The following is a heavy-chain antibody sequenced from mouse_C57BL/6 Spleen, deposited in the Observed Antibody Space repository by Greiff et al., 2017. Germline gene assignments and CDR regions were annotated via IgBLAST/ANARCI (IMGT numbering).Heavy chain of an antibody. V-gene: IGHV1-74*01. D-gene: IGHD2-4*01. CDR3: AKNYDYDAGFAY. Sequence: QVHVKQSGAELVKPGASVKVSCKASGYTFTSYWMHWVKQRPGQGLEWIGRIHPSDSDTNYNQKFKGKATLTVDKSSSTAYMQLSSLTSEDSAVYYCAKNYDYDAGFAYWGQGTLVTVSA. J-gene: IGHJ3*01. CDR2: IHPSDSDT. CDR1: GYTFTSYW.